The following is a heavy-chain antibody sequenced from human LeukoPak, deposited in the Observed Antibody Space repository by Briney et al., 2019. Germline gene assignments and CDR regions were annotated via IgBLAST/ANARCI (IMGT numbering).Heavy chain of an antibody. Sequence: SQTLSLTCAISGDSVSSNSAAWNWIRQSPSRGLEWLGRTYYRSKWYNDYAVSLKSRITTNPDTSKNQFSLHLNSVTPEDTADCARGFYYTGMDVWGQGTTVTVSS. J-gene: IGHJ6*02. CDR3: GFYYTGMDV. D-gene: IGHD3-10*01. CDR1: GDSVSSNSAA. CDR2: TYYRSKWYN. V-gene: IGHV6-1*01.